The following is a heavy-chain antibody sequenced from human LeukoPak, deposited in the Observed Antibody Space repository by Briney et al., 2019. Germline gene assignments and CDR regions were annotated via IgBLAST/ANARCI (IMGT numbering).Heavy chain of an antibody. D-gene: IGHD3-10*01. CDR3: ARVTVRGVITLFDY. J-gene: IGHJ4*02. V-gene: IGHV4-59*01. CDR2: TYYSGST. Sequence: SETLSLTCTVSGGSISSYYWSWIRQPPGKGLEWIGYTYYSGSTNYNPSLKSRVTISVDTSKNQFSLKLSSVTAADTAVYYCARVTVRGVITLFDYWGQGTLVTVSS. CDR1: GGSISSYY.